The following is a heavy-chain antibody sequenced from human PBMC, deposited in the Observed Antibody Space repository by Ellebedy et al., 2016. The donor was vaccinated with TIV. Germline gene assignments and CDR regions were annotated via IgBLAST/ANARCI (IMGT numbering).Heavy chain of an antibody. V-gene: IGHV3-53*05. Sequence: GGSLRLSXAASGFIVSSNYMSWVRQAPGKGLEWVSVIYSGGSTYYADSVKGRFTISRDNSKNTLYLQMNSLRAEDTAVYYCANAENEVVTASFDYWGQGTLVTVSS. D-gene: IGHD2-21*02. J-gene: IGHJ4*02. CDR3: ANAENEVVTASFDY. CDR1: GFIVSSNY. CDR2: IYSGGST.